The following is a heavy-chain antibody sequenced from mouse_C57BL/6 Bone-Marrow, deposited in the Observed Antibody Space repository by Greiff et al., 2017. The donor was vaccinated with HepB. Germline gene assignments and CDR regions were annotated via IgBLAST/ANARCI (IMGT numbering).Heavy chain of an antibody. D-gene: IGHD2-2*01. V-gene: IGHV5-15*01. CDR1: GFTFSDYG. Sequence: EVQGVESGGGLVQPGGSLKLSCAASGFTFSDYGMAWVRQAPRKGPAWVAFISNLAYSIYYADTVTGRFTISRENAKNTLYLELSSLRSEDTAMYYCARHDGYDVAWFAYWGQGTLVTVSA. CDR2: ISNLAYSI. J-gene: IGHJ3*01. CDR3: ARHDGYDVAWFAY.